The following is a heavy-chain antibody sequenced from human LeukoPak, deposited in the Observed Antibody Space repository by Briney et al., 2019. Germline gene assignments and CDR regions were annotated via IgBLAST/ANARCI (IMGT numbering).Heavy chain of an antibody. J-gene: IGHJ3*02. CDR1: GGSISSSSYY. CDR3: ARSHLVLRYFDWLLRTNAFDI. CDR2: IYYSGST. D-gene: IGHD3-9*01. V-gene: IGHV4-39*01. Sequence: PSETLSLTCTVSGGSISSSSYYWGWIRQPPGKGLEWIGSIYYSGSTYYNPSLKSRVTISVDTSKNQFSLKLSSVTAADTAVYYCARSHLVLRYFDWLLRTNAFDIWGQGTMVTVSS.